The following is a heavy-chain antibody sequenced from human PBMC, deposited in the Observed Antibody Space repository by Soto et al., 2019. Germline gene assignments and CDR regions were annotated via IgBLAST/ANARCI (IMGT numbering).Heavy chain of an antibody. Sequence: GGSLRLSCAASGFIFTKAWMNWVRQAPGKGLEWVGRIKSKTDGGTTDYGAPVKGRFIISRDDSKNTLYLQMDSLKIEDTAVYYCISGPGWGQGTLVTVSS. J-gene: IGHJ1*01. CDR1: GFIFTKAW. CDR2: IKSKTDGGTT. CDR3: ISGPG. V-gene: IGHV3-15*07.